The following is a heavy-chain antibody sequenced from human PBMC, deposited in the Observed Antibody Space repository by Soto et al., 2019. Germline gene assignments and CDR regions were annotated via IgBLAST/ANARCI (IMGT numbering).Heavy chain of an antibody. D-gene: IGHD5-18*01. V-gene: IGHV1-8*01. Sequence: ASVKVSCKASGYTFTSYDINWVRQATGQGLEWMGWMNPNSGNTGYAQKFQGRVTMTRNTSKNQLVLIMTNMDPVDTATYYCAQLPWKQLWPRAPVVNWGQGTPVTVSS. CDR1: GYTFTSYD. CDR2: MNPNSGNT. J-gene: IGHJ4*02. CDR3: AQLPWKQLWPRAPVVN.